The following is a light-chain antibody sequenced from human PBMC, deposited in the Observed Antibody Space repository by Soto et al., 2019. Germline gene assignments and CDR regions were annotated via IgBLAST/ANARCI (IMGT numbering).Light chain of an antibody. J-gene: IGLJ1*01. CDR2: EVS. V-gene: IGLV2-14*01. CDR3: SSYTSSSTPYV. CDR1: SSDVGGYNY. Sequence: QSALTQPASVSGSTGQSITISCTGTSSDVGGYNYVSWYQQHPGKAPKLMIYEVSNRPSGVSNSFSGSKSGNTASLTISGLQAEDEADYYCSSYTSSSTPYVFGTGTKLTVL.